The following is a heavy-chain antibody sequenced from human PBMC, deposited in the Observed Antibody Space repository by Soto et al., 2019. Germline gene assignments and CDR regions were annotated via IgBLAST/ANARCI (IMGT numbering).Heavy chain of an antibody. CDR2: IYYSGST. V-gene: IGHV4-59*01. CDR1: GGSISRYY. Sequence: QVQLQESGPGLVKPSETLSLACTVSGGSISRYYWSWIRQPPGKGLEWIGYIYYSGSTSYNPSLKSRVTISVDTSKNQFSLKQSSVTAADTAVYYCARYLANRNPYYFDYWGPGTLVTVSS. J-gene: IGHJ4*02. CDR3: ARYLANRNPYYFDY.